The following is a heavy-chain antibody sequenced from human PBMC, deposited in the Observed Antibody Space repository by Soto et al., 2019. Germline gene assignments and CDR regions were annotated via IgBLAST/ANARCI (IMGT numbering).Heavy chain of an antibody. V-gene: IGHV3-30-3*01. CDR3: ARDSSGWLYYFDY. J-gene: IGHJ4*02. CDR2: ISYDGSNK. D-gene: IGHD6-19*01. Sequence: QVQLVESGGGVVQPGRSLRLSCAASGFTFSSYAMHWVRQAPGKGLEWVAVISYDGSNKYYADSVKGRFTISRDNSKNTLYLQMNSLRAEDTAVYYCARDSSGWLYYFDYWGQETLVTVSS. CDR1: GFTFSSYA.